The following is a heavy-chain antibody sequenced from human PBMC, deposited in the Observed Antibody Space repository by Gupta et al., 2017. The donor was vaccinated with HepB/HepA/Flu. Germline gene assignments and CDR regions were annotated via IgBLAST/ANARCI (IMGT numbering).Heavy chain of an antibody. Sequence: GRFTISRDNSKNTLYLQMNSLRAEDTAVYFCARDQINYYLDVWGKGTTVAVSS. CDR3: ARDQINYYLDV. V-gene: IGHV3-30*07. J-gene: IGHJ6*03.